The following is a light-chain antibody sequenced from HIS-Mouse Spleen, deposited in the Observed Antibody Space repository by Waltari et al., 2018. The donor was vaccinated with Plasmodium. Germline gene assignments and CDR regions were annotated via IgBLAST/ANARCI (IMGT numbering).Light chain of an antibody. V-gene: IGLV3-10*01. J-gene: IGLJ3*02. CDR2: EDS. Sequence: SYELTQPPSVSVSPGQTARITCSGYALPKKYDYSYQQKSGTAPVLVIYEDSNRPSGIPERFSGSSSGTMATLTISGAQVEDEADYYCYSTDSSGNHRVFGGGTKLTVL. CDR3: YSTDSSGNHRV. CDR1: ALPKKY.